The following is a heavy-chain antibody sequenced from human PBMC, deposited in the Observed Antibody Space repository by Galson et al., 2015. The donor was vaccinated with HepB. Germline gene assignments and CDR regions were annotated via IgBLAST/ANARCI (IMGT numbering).Heavy chain of an antibody. Sequence: SLRLSCAASGFTFSSYAMHWVRQAPGKGLEYVSAISSNGGSTYYANSVKGRFTISRDNSKNTLYLQMGSLRAEDMAVYYCARDDPGIVGATKGAFDIWGQGTMVTVSS. CDR3: ARDDPGIVGATKGAFDI. D-gene: IGHD1-26*01. CDR2: ISSNGGST. V-gene: IGHV3-64*01. J-gene: IGHJ3*02. CDR1: GFTFSSYA.